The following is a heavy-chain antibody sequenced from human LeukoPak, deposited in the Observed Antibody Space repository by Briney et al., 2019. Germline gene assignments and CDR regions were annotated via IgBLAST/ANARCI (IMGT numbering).Heavy chain of an antibody. CDR1: GGSISGDNYY. V-gene: IGHV4-61*02. CDR2: VHTSGDA. D-gene: IGHD5-18*01. Sequence: SETLSFTCTVYGGSISGDNYYWNWLRQPPGKVLECIGRVHTSGDADFNPSIKTRASISLDTSKNNVSLNLSSVTTAVSSVYICARGYTYGHGAMFDCWGQGTLVTVSP. CDR3: ARGYTYGHGAMFDC. J-gene: IGHJ4*02.